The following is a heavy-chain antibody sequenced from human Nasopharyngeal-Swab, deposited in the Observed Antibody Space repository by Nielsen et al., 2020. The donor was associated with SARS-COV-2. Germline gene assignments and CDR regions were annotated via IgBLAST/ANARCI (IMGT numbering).Heavy chain of an antibody. D-gene: IGHD6-19*01. CDR2: IKQDGSEK. Sequence: GESLKISCAASGFTFSNYWMSWVRQAPGKGLEWVANIKQDGSEKYYVDSVKGRFTISRDNAKNSLYLQMNSLRAEDTAVYYCARDGWNYYDYWGQGTLVTVSS. V-gene: IGHV3-7*03. J-gene: IGHJ4*02. CDR1: GFTFSNYW. CDR3: ARDGWNYYDY.